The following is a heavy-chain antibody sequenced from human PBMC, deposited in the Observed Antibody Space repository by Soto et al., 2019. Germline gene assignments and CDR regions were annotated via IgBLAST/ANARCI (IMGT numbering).Heavy chain of an antibody. D-gene: IGHD2-2*02. CDR1: GGSFSGYY. Sequence: SETLSLTCAVYGGSFSGYYWSWIRQPPGKGLEWIGEINHSGSTNYNPSLKSRVTISVDTSKNQFSLKLSSVTAADTAVYYCARPKPKYCSSTGCYTIWFDPWGQGTLVTVSS. CDR2: INHSGST. V-gene: IGHV4-34*01. CDR3: ARPKPKYCSSTGCYTIWFDP. J-gene: IGHJ5*02.